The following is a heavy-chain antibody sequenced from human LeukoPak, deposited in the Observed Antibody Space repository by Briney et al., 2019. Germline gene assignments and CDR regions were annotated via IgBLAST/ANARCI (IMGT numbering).Heavy chain of an antibody. D-gene: IGHD2-15*01. CDR3: VRVKGSYFDY. J-gene: IGHJ4*02. CDR2: ISSSGSAI. V-gene: IGHV3-48*01. Sequence: PGGSLRLSCAASGFPLSSYSINWVRQAPGKGLEWGSYISSSGSAIYYVDSVKGRFAVSRDNAKNSLFLQMNSPRAEDTAVYYCVRVKGSYFDYWGQGALVTVSS. CDR1: GFPLSSYS.